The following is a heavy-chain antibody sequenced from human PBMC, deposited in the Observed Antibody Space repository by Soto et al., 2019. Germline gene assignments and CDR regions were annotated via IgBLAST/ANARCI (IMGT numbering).Heavy chain of an antibody. D-gene: IGHD2-15*01. CDR2: IYPGNSDT. CDR3: GSDSGCCGGKCPIGGFDR. V-gene: IGHV5-51*01. J-gene: IGHJ3*02. Sequence: PGRTLKISPEDSRDTPTTDRAAWLRPERPKCLEWVGIIYPGNSDTMYSPSFQSQVTISADTALSTTYLQWDTLKPSDTPMYFCGSDSGCCGGKCPIGGFDRWGQGTMVTVSS. CDR1: RDTPTTDR.